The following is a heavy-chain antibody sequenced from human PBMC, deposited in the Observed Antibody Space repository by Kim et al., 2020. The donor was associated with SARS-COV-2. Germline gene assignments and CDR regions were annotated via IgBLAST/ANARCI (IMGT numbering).Heavy chain of an antibody. D-gene: IGHD3-9*01. V-gene: IGHV4-59*01. CDR3: ARDQRYFDWLPNYYYGMDV. J-gene: IGHJ6*02. Sequence: KIRVTISVDTSKNQFSLKLSSVTAADTAVYYCARDQRYFDWLPNYYYGMDVWGQGTTVTVPS.